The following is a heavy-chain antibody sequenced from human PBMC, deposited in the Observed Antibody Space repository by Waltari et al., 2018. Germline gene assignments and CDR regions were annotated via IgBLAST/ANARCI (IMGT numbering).Heavy chain of an antibody. CDR2: INHSGST. J-gene: IGHJ5*02. V-gene: IGHV4-34*01. D-gene: IGHD3-10*01. CDR3: ARGLPGGWFDP. Sequence: QVQLQQWGAGLLKPSETLSLTCAVYGGSFSGYYWSWIRQPPGKGREWIGEINHSGSTNYNPALKSRVTISVDTSKNQFSLKLSSVTAADTAVYYCARGLPGGWFDPWGQGTLVTVSS. CDR1: GGSFSGYY.